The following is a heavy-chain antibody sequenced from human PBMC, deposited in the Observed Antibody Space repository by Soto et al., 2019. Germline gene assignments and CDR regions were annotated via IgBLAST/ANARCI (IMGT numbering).Heavy chain of an antibody. J-gene: IGHJ4*02. CDR3: ARVYYYGSGSPVGVYYFDY. CDR2: IYYSGST. CDR1: GGTISSGGYY. V-gene: IGHV4-31*03. D-gene: IGHD3-10*01. Sequence: QVQLQESGPGLVKPSQTLSLTCTVSGGTISSGGYYWSWIRQHPGKGLEWIGYIYYSGSTYYNPSLKSRVTVSVDTSKNQFSLKLSSVTAADTAVYYCARVYYYGSGSPVGVYYFDYWGQGTLVTVSS.